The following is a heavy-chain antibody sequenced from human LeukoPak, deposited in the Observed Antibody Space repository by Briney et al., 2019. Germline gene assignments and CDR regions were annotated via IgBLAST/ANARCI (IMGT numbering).Heavy chain of an antibody. CDR3: ARPRLGGHYYDSSGYDEAFDI. V-gene: IGHV5-51*01. CDR2: IYPGDSDT. Sequence: KFGESLRISCKGSGYSFTSYWISWVRQMPGKGLEWMGIIYPGDSDTRYSPSFQGQVTISADKSISTAYLQWSSLKASDTAMYYCARPRLGGHYYDSSGYDEAFDIWGQGTMVTVSS. J-gene: IGHJ3*02. CDR1: GYSFTSYW. D-gene: IGHD3-22*01.